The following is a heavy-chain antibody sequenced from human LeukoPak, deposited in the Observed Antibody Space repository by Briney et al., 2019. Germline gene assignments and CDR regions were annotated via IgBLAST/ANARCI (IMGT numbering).Heavy chain of an antibody. V-gene: IGHV3-74*01. CDR3: ARDPEKNYYSSGSYQPPFDP. CDR2: INSDGSST. Sequence: GGSPRLSCAASGFTFSSYWMHWVRQAPGKGLVWVSRINSDGSSTSYADSVKGRFTISRDNAKNTLYLQMNSLRAEDTAVYYCARDPEKNYYSSGSYQPPFDPWGQGTLVTVSS. CDR1: GFTFSSYW. D-gene: IGHD3-10*01. J-gene: IGHJ5*02.